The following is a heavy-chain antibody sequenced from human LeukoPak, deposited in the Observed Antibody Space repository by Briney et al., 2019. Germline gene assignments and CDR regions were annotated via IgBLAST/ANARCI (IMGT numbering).Heavy chain of an antibody. Sequence: GGSLRLSCAASGYTFSSYGMHWVRQAPGKGLEWVAMIWYDGSNTYYADSVKGRFTISRDNSKNTLFLQMDSLRAEDTAVYYCARDRSTTHFDYWGQGTLVTVSS. CDR2: IWYDGSNT. CDR1: GYTFSSYG. J-gene: IGHJ4*02. V-gene: IGHV3-33*01. D-gene: IGHD5/OR15-5a*01. CDR3: ARDRSTTHFDY.